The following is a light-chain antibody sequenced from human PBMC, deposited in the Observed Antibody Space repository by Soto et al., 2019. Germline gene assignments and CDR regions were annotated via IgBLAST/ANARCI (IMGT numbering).Light chain of an antibody. Sequence: EVVLTQSPLSKSVTFGKPAPISSNGSQSFHYINGNTTLTWFHQRPGQPPRRLIYEVSYRDSGVPDRFSGSGSGTDFTLRISRVEVEDVGVYYCMQGTHWPLTFGGGTKVEIK. J-gene: IGKJ4*01. CDR1: QSFHYINGNTT. CDR2: EVS. V-gene: IGKV2-30*01. CDR3: MQGTHWPLT.